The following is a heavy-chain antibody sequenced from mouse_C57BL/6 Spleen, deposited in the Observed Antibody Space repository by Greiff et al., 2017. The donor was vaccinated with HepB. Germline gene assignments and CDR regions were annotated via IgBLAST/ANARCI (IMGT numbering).Heavy chain of an antibody. V-gene: IGHV1-82*01. CDR3: AINYAMDD. J-gene: IGHJ4*01. CDR1: GYAFSSSW. CDR2: IYPGDGDT. Sequence: VQLQQSGPELVKPGASVKISCKASGYAFSSSWMNWVKQRPGKGLEWIGRIYPGDGDTNYNGKFKGKATLTADKSSSTAYMQLSSLTSEDSAVYFCAINYAMDDWGQGTSVTVSS.